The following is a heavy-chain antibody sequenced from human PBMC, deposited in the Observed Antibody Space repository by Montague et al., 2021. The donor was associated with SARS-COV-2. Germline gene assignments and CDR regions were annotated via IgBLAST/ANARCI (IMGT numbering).Heavy chain of an antibody. CDR3: ARGVPGY. D-gene: IGHD4/OR15-4a*01. Sequence: SETLSLTCAVYGGSFSGYNWGWVRQSPGKGLEWIGQINDSGGTKYNPSLKSRVTISIDTSKNQFSLKLSSVTAADTAVYYCARGVPGYWGQGTLVTVSS. CDR2: INDSGGT. CDR1: GGSFSGYN. J-gene: IGHJ4*02. V-gene: IGHV4-34*01.